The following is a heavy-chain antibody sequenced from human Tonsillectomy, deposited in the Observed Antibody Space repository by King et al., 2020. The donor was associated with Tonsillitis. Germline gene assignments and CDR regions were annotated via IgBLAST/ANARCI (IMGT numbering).Heavy chain of an antibody. D-gene: IGHD3-22*01. J-gene: IGHJ4*02. CDR3: ARAYYYDTSRTPDY. CDR1: GFTFSTYG. Sequence: QLVQSGGGVVQPGRSLRLSCAASGFTFSTYGIHWVHQAPGKGLEWVALISYDGSNKYYADPVRGRFTISRDTSKNTVYLQMNSLRAEDTAVYYCARAYYYDTSRTPDYWGQGTLITVSS. V-gene: IGHV3-30*19. CDR2: ISYDGSNK.